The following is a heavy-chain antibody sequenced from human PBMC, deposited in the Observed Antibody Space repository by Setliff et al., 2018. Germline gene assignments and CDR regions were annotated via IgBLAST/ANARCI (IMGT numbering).Heavy chain of an antibody. D-gene: IGHD3-22*01. Sequence: PSETLSLTCTVSGGSISSYYWSWIRQPPGKGLEWIGYIYYSGSTNYNPSLKSRLTISLDTSKNQFSLRLNSMTAADTAVYYCARGITSGGYWGQRFLYLDVWGRGTTVTVSS. CDR2: IYYSGST. CDR3: ARGITSGGYWGQRFLYLDV. V-gene: IGHV4-59*08. J-gene: IGHJ6*03. CDR1: GGSISSYY.